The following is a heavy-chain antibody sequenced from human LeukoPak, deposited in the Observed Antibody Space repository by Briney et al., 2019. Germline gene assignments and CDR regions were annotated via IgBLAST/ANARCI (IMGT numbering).Heavy chain of an antibody. CDR3: ARSTDYGDYVSWFDP. D-gene: IGHD4-17*01. V-gene: IGHV5-51*01. Sequence: GESLKISCKCSGYTFTFYWIAWVRQMPGKGLEWMGIIYPRDSETRYSPSFQGQVTISADKSISTAYLQWSSLKASDTAMYYCARSTDYGDYVSWFDPWGQGTLVTVSS. CDR2: IYPRDSET. CDR1: GYTFTFYW. J-gene: IGHJ5*02.